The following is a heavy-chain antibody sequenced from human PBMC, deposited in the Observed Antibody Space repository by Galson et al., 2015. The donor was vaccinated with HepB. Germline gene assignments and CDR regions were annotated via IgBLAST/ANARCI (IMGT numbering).Heavy chain of an antibody. D-gene: IGHD3-22*01. J-gene: IGHJ4*02. CDR3: ASDLYYYDSSGQPRGPFDY. Sequence: SVKVSCKASGGTFSSYAISWVRQAPGQGLEWMGGIIPIFGIANYAQKFQGRVTITADKSTSTAYMELSSLRSEDTAVYYCASDLYYYDSSGQPRGPFDYWGQGTLVTVSS. CDR1: GGTFSSYA. CDR2: IIPIFGIA. V-gene: IGHV1-69*10.